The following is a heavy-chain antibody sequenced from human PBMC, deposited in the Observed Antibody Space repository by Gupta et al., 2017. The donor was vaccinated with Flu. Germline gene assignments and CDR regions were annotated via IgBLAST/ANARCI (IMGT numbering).Heavy chain of an antibody. CDR1: GETFSTYS. D-gene: IGHD2-21*02. Sequence: QVHLFRSVPEAQEPGSSGKVSCKASGETFSTYSLTWARQAPGQGPEWMVAILPVIGATDYAQKFQGRLIITADGLTRTAYMEMSSLRFDARAMYYCSREFPCGGDCHFLDSWGQGTLVSGSS. J-gene: IGHJ4*02. CDR2: ILPVIGAT. V-gene: IGHV1-69*12. CDR3: SREFPCGGDCHFLDS.